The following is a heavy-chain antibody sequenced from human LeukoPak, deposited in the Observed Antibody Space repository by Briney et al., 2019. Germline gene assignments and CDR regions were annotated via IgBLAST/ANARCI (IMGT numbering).Heavy chain of an antibody. CDR3: ARDFERPDY. CDR2: INPNSGGT. J-gene: IGHJ4*02. CDR1: GYTFTDYY. V-gene: IGHV1-2*06. Sequence: GASVTVSCMASGYTFTDYYIHWVRQAPGQGLEWMGRINPNSGGTNYAQKFQGRVTMTRDTSISAAYMELRRLRSDDTAVYYCARDFERPDYWGQGTLVTVSS.